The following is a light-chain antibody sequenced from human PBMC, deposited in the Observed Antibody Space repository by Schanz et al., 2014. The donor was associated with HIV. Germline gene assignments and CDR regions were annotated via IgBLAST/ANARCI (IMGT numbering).Light chain of an antibody. CDR3: QHYGSSPPEVP. CDR1: QSVLSDY. Sequence: EVVLTQSPATLSVSPGERATLSCRASQSVLSDYLAWLQQKPGQAPRLLIYDASSRATGIPDRFSGSGSGTDFTLTISRLEPEDFAVYYCQHYGSSPPEVPFGQGTKLEIK. J-gene: IGKJ2*01. V-gene: IGKV3-20*01. CDR2: DAS.